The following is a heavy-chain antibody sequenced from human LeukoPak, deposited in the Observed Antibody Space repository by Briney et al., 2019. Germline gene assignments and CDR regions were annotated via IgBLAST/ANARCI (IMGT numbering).Heavy chain of an antibody. CDR2: ISAYNGNT. Sequence: ASVKVSCKASGYTFTSYGISWVRPAPGQGLEGMGWISAYNGNTNYAQKLQGRVTMTTDTSTSTAYIELRSLRSDDTAVYYCARDQGRWLQPNWFDPWGQGTLVTVSS. CDR1: GYTFTSYG. V-gene: IGHV1-18*01. D-gene: IGHD5-24*01. CDR3: ARDQGRWLQPNWFDP. J-gene: IGHJ5*02.